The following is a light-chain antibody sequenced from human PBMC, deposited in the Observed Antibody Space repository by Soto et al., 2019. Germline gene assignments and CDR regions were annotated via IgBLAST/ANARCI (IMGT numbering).Light chain of an antibody. CDR2: GAS. J-gene: IGKJ5*01. Sequence: EILMTQSPATLSVSPGERATLSCRASQSVSSNYLAWYQQKPGQAPRLLIYGASTRATGIPARFSGSGSGTDFTLTISSLEPEDFAVYYCQQHFNGPITFGQGTRLEIK. V-gene: IGKV3-15*01. CDR1: QSVSSN. CDR3: QQHFNGPIT.